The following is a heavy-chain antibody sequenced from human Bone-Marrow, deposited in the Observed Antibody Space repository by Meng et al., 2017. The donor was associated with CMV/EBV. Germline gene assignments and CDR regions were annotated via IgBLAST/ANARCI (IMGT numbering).Heavy chain of an antibody. D-gene: IGHD1-7*01. CDR1: GFTFSSYD. CDR2: IGTAGDT. Sequence: LALICATSGFTFSSYDMHWVRQATGKGLEWVPAIGTAGDTYYPGAVKGRFTISRENAKNSLYLQMNSLRAGDTAVYYCAREALLELPAFDIWGQGTMVTVSS. CDR3: AREALLELPAFDI. V-gene: IGHV3-13*01. J-gene: IGHJ3*02.